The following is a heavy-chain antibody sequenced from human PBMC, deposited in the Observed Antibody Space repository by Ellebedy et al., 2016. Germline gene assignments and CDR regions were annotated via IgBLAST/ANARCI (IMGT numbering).Heavy chain of an antibody. CDR2: LSGRSGTT. Sequence: GESLKISXAASGFIFRIYDMSWVRQAPGKGLEWVSGLSGRSGTTYYADSVKGRFTISRDSFNNTLYLQMNSLRAEDTAIYYCANFGSGISRDYWGQGTLVTVSS. CDR1: GFIFRIYD. J-gene: IGHJ4*02. V-gene: IGHV3-23*01. CDR3: ANFGSGISRDY. D-gene: IGHD3-10*01.